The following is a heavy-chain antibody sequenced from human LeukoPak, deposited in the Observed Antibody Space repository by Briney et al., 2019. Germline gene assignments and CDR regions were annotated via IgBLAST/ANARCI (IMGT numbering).Heavy chain of an antibody. J-gene: IGHJ4*02. CDR3: VRVPPGTTIYAY. CDR2: MNPNNSDI. Sequence: GASVKVSCKAPGHTFTSYHINWVRQAPGQGLEWVGWMNPNNSDIGYAQKFQGRVTMTRNTSIGTAYMELSSLRSEDTAIYYCVRVPPGTTIYAYWGQGTLVTVSS. D-gene: IGHD1-14*01. CDR1: GHTFTSYH. V-gene: IGHV1-8*01.